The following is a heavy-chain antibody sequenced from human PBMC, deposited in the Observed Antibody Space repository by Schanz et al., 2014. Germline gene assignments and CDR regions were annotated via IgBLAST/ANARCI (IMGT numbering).Heavy chain of an antibody. CDR2: ISDYNADT. V-gene: IGHV1-18*04. CDR1: GYTFTSYG. Sequence: QVQLVQSGAEVKKPGASVKVSCKASGYTFTSYGISWVRQAPGQGPEWMGWISDYNADTKYAQKXXXXVTMTTDTSTSTAYMELRSLRSDDTAVYYCAGATYSSSWYGGSEYFQHWGQGTLVTVSS. CDR3: AGATYSSSWYGGSEYFQH. D-gene: IGHD6-13*01. J-gene: IGHJ1*01.